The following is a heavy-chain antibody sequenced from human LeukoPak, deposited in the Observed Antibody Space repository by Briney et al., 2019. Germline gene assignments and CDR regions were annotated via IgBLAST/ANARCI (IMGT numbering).Heavy chain of an antibody. D-gene: IGHD5-18*01. Sequence: RGSLRLSCAASGVTVSSNYMSWIRQAPGKGLEWGSIIYSGGSTYYADSVKGRFTISRDNSKNTLYLQMNSLRAEYTALYYCARGPSGYSYGSRFDYWGQGTLVTVSS. V-gene: IGHV3-66*01. CDR3: ARGPSGYSYGSRFDY. CDR1: GVTVSSNY. J-gene: IGHJ4*02. CDR2: IYSGGST.